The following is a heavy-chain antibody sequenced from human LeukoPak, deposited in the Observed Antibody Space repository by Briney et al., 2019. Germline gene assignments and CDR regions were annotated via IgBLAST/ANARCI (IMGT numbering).Heavy chain of an antibody. CDR2: IRSKANSYAT. Sequence: GGSLRLSCAASGFTFSGSAMHWVRQVSGKGLEWVGRIRSKANSYATAYAASVKGRFTISRDDSKNTAYLQMNSLKTEDTAVYYCTRLSIPYYWGQGTLGTVSS. CDR1: GFTFSGSA. V-gene: IGHV3-73*01. J-gene: IGHJ4*02. CDR3: TRLSIPYY. D-gene: IGHD2-21*01.